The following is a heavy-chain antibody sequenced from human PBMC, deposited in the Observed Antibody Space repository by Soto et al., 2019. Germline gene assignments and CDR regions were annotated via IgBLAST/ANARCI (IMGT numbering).Heavy chain of an antibody. D-gene: IGHD2-21*02. V-gene: IGHV1-46*04. J-gene: IGHJ4*03. CDR2: MNLGSGIT. Sequence: SGYILINYLLHWVRQGAAQGLEWMAIMNLGSGITNYAQTLQGRVTMTRDTNTSTVNMVLSSLRSDDTAVYYYSGSGLNANYAVGDNFDVWGQGTMVTVSS. CDR1: GYILINYL. CDR3: SGSGLNANYAVGDNFDV.